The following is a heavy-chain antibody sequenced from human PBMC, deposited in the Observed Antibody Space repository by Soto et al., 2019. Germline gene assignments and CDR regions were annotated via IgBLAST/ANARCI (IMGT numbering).Heavy chain of an antibody. Sequence: QVQLQESGPGLVKPSETLSLTCAVSGGSVSSRNWWSWVRQPPGKGLEWIGQISQSGTANYNPSLKSRVTISVDKSKNQFSLILRSVTAADTAVYFCTRDLNGGNPFDYWGQGALVIVSS. V-gene: IGHV4-4*02. CDR3: TRDLNGGNPFDY. CDR2: ISQSGTA. CDR1: GGSVSSRNW. J-gene: IGHJ4*02. D-gene: IGHD2-8*01.